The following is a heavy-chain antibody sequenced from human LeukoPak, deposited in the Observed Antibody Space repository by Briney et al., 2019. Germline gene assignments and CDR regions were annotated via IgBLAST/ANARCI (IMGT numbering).Heavy chain of an antibody. Sequence: GGSLRLSCAASGFTFSSYAMSWVRQAPGKGLEWVSAISGSGGSTYYADSVKGRFTISRDNSKNTLYLQMNSLRAEDTAVYYCAKGLWELPNLVPGSDYWGQGTLVTVSS. CDR3: AKGLWELPNLVPGSDY. CDR2: ISGSGGST. J-gene: IGHJ4*02. D-gene: IGHD1-26*01. V-gene: IGHV3-23*01. CDR1: GFTFSSYA.